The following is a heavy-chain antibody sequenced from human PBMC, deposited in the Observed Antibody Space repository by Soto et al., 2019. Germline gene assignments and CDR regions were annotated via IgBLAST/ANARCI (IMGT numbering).Heavy chain of an antibody. Sequence: ASVKVSCNASGYTFSSYDINWVRQAPGKGLEWMGWMNPTSGNTGSAQKFQGRGSMTRDSSLSTAYLELSSLRPEDTAVYFCARPSTRYYEDSSDAFDLWGQGTVVTVSS. CDR1: GYTFSSYD. J-gene: IGHJ3*01. D-gene: IGHD3-22*01. CDR3: ARPSTRYYEDSSDAFDL. CDR2: MNPTSGNT. V-gene: IGHV1-8*01.